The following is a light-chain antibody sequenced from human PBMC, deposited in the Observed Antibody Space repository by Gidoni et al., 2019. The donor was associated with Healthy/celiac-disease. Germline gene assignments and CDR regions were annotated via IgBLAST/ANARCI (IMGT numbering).Light chain of an antibody. V-gene: IGKV1-39*01. J-gene: IGKJ3*01. CDR2: AAS. Sequence: DIQMTQSPSSLSASVGDRVTITCRASQSISSYLNWYQQKPGKAPKLLIYAASSLQSGVPSRFSGSGSGTDFTLTISSLQPEDFATYYCQQRATFGPGTKVEIK. CDR1: QSISSY. CDR3: QQRAT.